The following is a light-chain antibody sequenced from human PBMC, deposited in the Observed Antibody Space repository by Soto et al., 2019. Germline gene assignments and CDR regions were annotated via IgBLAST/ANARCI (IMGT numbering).Light chain of an antibody. CDR1: QSVXNN. CDR3: RQHNNWPTST. J-gene: IGKJ5*01. V-gene: IGKV3-15*01. CDR2: CAS. Sequence: IRVTQSASPLSVSQGERVTLSCRASQSVXNNLVWYKQKPGQAPRLLMXCASIRGTGILARFSGSGSGREFTLTISSLQSEDFAVSYCRQHNNWPTSTFGQGTRLEIK.